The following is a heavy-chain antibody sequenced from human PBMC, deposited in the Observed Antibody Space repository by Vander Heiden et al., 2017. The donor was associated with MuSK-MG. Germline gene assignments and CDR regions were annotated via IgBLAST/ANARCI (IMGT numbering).Heavy chain of an antibody. D-gene: IGHD3-10*01. V-gene: IGHV3-53*04. CDR3: ARGGITMVRGVEIGAFDI. CDR1: GFTVSSNY. J-gene: IGHJ3*02. CDR2: IYSGGST. Sequence: EVQLVESGGGLVQPGGSLRLSCAASGFTVSSNYMSWVRQAPGKGLEWVSVIYSGGSTYYADSVKGRVTISRHNSKNTLYLQMNSLRAEDTAVYYCARGGITMVRGVEIGAFDIWGQGTMVTVSS.